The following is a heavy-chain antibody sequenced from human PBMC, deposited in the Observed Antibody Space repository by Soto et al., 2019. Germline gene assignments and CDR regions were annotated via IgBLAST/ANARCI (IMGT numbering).Heavy chain of an antibody. V-gene: IGHV4-31*03. CDR1: GDTMSNAGYY. D-gene: IGHD5-18*01. CDR2: VYYSGST. CDR3: ANLLVRSPRRVGYSYGLGGMDV. J-gene: IGHJ6*02. Sequence: SETLSLTCTVSGDTMSNAGYYWSWIRQLPGKGLEWIGYVYYSGSTYYTPSLKSRVTISIDTSKNQYSLNVSSVTAEDTAVYYCANLLVRSPRRVGYSYGLGGMDVWGQGATVTVSS.